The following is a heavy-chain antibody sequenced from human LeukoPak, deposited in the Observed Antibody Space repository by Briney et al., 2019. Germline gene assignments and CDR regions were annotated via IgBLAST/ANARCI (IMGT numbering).Heavy chain of an antibody. CDR1: GYTFTGYY. V-gene: IGHV1-8*03. J-gene: IGHJ4*02. D-gene: IGHD3-22*01. CDR2: MNPNSGNT. Sequence: ASVKVSCKASGYTFTGYYMHWVRQATGQGLEWMGWMNPNSGNTGYAQKFQGRVTITRNTSISTAYMELSSLRSEDTAVYYCARQRGSGYFDWGQGTLVTVSS. CDR3: ARQRGSGYFD.